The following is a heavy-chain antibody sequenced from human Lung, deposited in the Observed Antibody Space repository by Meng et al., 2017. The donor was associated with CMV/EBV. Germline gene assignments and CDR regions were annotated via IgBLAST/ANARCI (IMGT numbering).Heavy chain of an antibody. V-gene: IGHV1-3*04. D-gene: IGHD2-8*01. Sequence: SVKISCKSSGYTFTSYPMHWVRQAPGQSLEWMGWINTDNGDTRFSQHLQGRVTISTDTSATTAYMELSSLRLDDTANYYCATNAFDYWGQGTLVTVSS. J-gene: IGHJ4*02. CDR2: INTDNGDT. CDR3: ATNAFDY. CDR1: GYTFTSYP.